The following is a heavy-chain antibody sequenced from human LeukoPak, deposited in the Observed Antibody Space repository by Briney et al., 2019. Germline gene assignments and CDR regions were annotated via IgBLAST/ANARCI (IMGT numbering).Heavy chain of an antibody. J-gene: IGHJ4*02. CDR3: AKGPRYCSSTSCYFFDY. D-gene: IGHD2-2*01. CDR2: ISGSGGST. V-gene: IGHV3-23*01. Sequence: GGSLRLSCAASGFTFSSYAMSWVRQAPGKGLEWVSAISGSGGSTYYADSVKGRFTISRDSSKNTLYLQMNSLRAEDTAVYYCAKGPRYCSSTSCYFFDYWGQGTLVTVSS. CDR1: GFTFSSYA.